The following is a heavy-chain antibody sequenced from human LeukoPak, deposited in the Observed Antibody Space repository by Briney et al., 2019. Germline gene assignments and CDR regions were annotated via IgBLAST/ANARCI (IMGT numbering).Heavy chain of an antibody. J-gene: IGHJ4*02. D-gene: IGHD1-26*01. CDR2: IYHSGST. V-gene: IGHV4-4*02. Sequence: PSGTLSLTCAVSGGSISSSNWWSWVRQPPGKGLEWIGEIYHSGSTNYNPSLKSRVTISVDKSKNQFSLKLSSVTAADTAVYYCARTVGAGPSAIDYWGQGTLVTVSS. CDR1: GGSISSSNW. CDR3: ARTVGAGPSAIDY.